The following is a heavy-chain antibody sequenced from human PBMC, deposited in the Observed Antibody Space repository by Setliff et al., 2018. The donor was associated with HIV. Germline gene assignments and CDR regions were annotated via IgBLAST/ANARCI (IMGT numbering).Heavy chain of an antibody. CDR3: ARDLRLPSIDNFFDY. CDR2: ISSDRGHT. Sequence: GGSLRLSCADSGFTFSSYWMSWVRQAPGKGLEWVASISSDRGHTNYADSVEGRFTISRDNAKNSLYLQMNSLRVDDTAVYYCARDLRLPSIDNFFDYWGQGALVTVSS. D-gene: IGHD3-16*01. CDR1: GFTFSSYW. V-gene: IGHV3-21*01. J-gene: IGHJ4*02.